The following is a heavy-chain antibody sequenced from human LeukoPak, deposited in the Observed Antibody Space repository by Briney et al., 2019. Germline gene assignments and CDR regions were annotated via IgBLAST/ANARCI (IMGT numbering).Heavy chain of an antibody. Sequence: ASVKLSCKASGYTFTGYYMHWVRQAPGQGLEWMGWINPNSGGTNYAQKFQGRVTMTRDTSISTAYMELSRLRSDDTAVYYCARHRSGSYYMDVWGKGTTVTISS. V-gene: IGHV1-2*02. CDR1: GYTFTGYY. CDR3: ARHRSGSYYMDV. CDR2: INPNSGGT. J-gene: IGHJ6*03. D-gene: IGHD6-19*01.